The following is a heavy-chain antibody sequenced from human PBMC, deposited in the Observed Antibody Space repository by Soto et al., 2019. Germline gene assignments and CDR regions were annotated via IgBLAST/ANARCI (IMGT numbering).Heavy chain of an antibody. D-gene: IGHD6-13*01. CDR1: GASIDSSDW. J-gene: IGHJ4*02. Sequence: QVQLQESGPEMVKPSGTLSLTCAVSGASIDSSDWWNWVRQTPEKGLEWIGEIFHEGNIIYNPSLKSRVTISVDQSRNQLSLELRSVTAADTALYYCARDHQSGESWSFDSLGQGILVTVSS. V-gene: IGHV4-4*02. CDR2: IFHEGNI. CDR3: ARDHQSGESWSFDS.